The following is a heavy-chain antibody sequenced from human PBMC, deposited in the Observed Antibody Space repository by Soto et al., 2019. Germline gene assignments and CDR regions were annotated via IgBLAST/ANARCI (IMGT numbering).Heavy chain of an antibody. V-gene: IGHV3-23*01. CDR3: VRGLLAFFDF. Sequence: PGGSLRLSCAASGFTFSNHAMSWVRQAPGKGLEWVSAVSGGGSSSFYADSVKGRFTISRDNSKNTVSLQMSGLRVEDTALYYCVRGLLAFFDFWGQGTPVTVSS. J-gene: IGHJ4*02. D-gene: IGHD3-3*02. CDR2: VSGGGSSS. CDR1: GFTFSNHA.